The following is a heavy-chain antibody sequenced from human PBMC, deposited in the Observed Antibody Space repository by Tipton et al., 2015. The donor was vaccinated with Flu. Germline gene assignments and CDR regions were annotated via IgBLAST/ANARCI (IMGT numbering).Heavy chain of an antibody. CDR3: ARLPRHYGDYPLDY. Sequence: TLSLTCTVSGGSISGYYWSWIRQPPGKRLEWMGHIHDSGSANYSPSLKSRVTMSVDSPKNQFSLRLTSVTAADTAVYYCARLPRHYGDYPLDYWGPGIMVTVSS. D-gene: IGHD4-17*01. J-gene: IGHJ4*01. CDR2: IHDSGSA. CDR1: GGSISGYY. V-gene: IGHV4-59*12.